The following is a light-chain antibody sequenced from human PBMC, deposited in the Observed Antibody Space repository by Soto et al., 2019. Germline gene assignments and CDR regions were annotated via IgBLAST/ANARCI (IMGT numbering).Light chain of an antibody. CDR3: QQRSNWPPT. Sequence: EIVMTQSPATLSLSPGDRATLSCRASQSVSSFLAWYQQKPGQAPRLVIYEAYNRATGIPARFSGSGSGTDFTLTISSLEPEDFAVYYCQQRSNWPPTFSQGTKVEIK. CDR2: EAY. V-gene: IGKV3-11*01. J-gene: IGKJ1*01. CDR1: QSVSSF.